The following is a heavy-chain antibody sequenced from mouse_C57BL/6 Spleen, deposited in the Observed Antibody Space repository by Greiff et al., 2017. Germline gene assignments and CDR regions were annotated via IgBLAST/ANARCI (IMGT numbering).Heavy chain of an antibody. D-gene: IGHD6-1*01. CDR2: ISDGGSYT. CDR1: GFTFSSYA. CDR3: AREGQGYYFDY. J-gene: IGHJ2*01. Sequence: EVKVVESGGGLVKPGGSLKLSCAASGFTFSSYAMSWVRQTPEKRLEWVATISDGGSYTYYPDNVKGRFTISRDNAKNNLYLQMSHLKSEDTAMYYCAREGQGYYFDYWGQGTTLTVSS. V-gene: IGHV5-4*01.